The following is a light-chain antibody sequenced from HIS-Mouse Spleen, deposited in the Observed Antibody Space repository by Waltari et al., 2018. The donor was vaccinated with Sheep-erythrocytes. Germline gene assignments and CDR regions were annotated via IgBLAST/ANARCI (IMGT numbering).Light chain of an antibody. CDR1: QSVLYSSNNKNY. V-gene: IGKV4-1*01. Sequence: DIVMTQSPDSLAVSLGERATINCKSSQSVLYSSNNKNYLAWYQQKPGQPPKLLIYWASTRESGVADRFSGRGSGTDFTLTISSLQAEDVAVYYCQQYYSTLTFGGGTKVEIK. J-gene: IGKJ4*01. CDR2: WAS. CDR3: QQYYSTLT.